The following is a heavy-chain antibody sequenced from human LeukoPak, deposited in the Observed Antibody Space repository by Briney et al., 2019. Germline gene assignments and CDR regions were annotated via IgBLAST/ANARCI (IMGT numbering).Heavy chain of an antibody. CDR3: SRKRWFGELFLFDY. CDR2: IYHSGST. V-gene: IGHV4-38-2*01. Sequence: PSETLSLTCAVSGYSISSGYYWGWIRQPPGKGLEWIGSIYHSGSTYYNPSLKSRVTISVDTSKNQFSLKLSSVTAADTAVYYCSRKRWFGELFLFDYWGQGTQATVSS. J-gene: IGHJ4*02. CDR1: GYSISSGYY. D-gene: IGHD3-10*01.